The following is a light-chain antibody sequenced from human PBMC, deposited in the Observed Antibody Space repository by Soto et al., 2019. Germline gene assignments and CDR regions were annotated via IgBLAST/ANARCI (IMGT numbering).Light chain of an antibody. V-gene: IGKV1-39*01. CDR1: QSISGY. Sequence: DVHMTQSPSSLSASVGDRVTITCRASQSISGYLNWYQQKPGKAPKVLIYAASSLQSGVPSRFSGSGSGTDFTLTISSLQPEDFETYYCQQSYSIPWTFGQGTKVDIK. J-gene: IGKJ1*01. CDR3: QQSYSIPWT. CDR2: AAS.